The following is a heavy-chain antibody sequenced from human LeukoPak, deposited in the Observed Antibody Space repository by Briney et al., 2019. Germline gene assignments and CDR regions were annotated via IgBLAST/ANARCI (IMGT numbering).Heavy chain of an antibody. J-gene: IGHJ3*02. Sequence: ASVKVSCKASGYTFTDYYMHWVRQAPGQGLEWMGWINPNTGDTNYAQKFQGRVTMTRDTSITTAYMELSRLRSDDTAVYYCARDGAFDIWGQGTMVTVSS. V-gene: IGHV1-2*02. CDR2: INPNTGDT. CDR1: GYTFTDYY. CDR3: ARDGAFDI.